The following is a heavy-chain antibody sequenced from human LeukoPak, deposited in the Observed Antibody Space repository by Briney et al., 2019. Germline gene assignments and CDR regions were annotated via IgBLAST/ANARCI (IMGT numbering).Heavy chain of an antibody. CDR2: IRAKGDGGTT. CDR3: ARGSYQFEH. D-gene: IGHD3-16*02. V-gene: IGHV3-49*03. CDR1: GFTFRNYD. Sequence: GRSLRLSCTASGFTFRNYDMSWFRQAPGKGLEWIGSIRAKGDGGTTQYAASVKGRFIISRDDSKSIAYLQMDSLETEDTAVYYCARGSYQFEHWGQGTLVTVSS. J-gene: IGHJ1*01.